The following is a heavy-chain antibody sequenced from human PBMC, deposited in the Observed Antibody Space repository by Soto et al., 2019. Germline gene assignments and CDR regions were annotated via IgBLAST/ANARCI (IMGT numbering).Heavy chain of an antibody. J-gene: IGHJ6*02. V-gene: IGHV3-30*18. CDR3: AKDLINTHLWFGELIYYYYYGMDV. CDR2: ISYDGSNK. D-gene: IGHD3-10*01. CDR1: GFTFSSYG. Sequence: QVQLVESGGGVVQPGRSLRLSCAASGFTFSSYGMHWVRQAPGKGLEWVAVISYDGSNKYYADSVKGRFTISRDNSKNTLYLQMTSLRAEDTAVYYCAKDLINTHLWFGELIYYYYYGMDVWGQGTTVTVSS.